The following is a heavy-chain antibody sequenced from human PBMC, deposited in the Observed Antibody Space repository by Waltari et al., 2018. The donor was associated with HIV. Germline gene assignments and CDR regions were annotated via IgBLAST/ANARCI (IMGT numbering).Heavy chain of an antibody. D-gene: IGHD3-16*02. Sequence: QVQLQQWGAGLLKPSETLSLTCAVYGGSFSGYYWSWIRQPPGKGLEWSGEINHSGSTNYNPSLKSRVTISVDTSKNQFSLKLSSVTAADTAVYYCARGFRRVWGSYRPSEFDYWGQGTLVTVSS. CDR2: INHSGST. V-gene: IGHV4-34*01. CDR1: GGSFSGYY. J-gene: IGHJ4*02. CDR3: ARGFRRVWGSYRPSEFDY.